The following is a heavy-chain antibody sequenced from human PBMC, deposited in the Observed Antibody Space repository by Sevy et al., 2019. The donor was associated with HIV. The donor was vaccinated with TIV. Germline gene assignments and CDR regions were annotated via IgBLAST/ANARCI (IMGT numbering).Heavy chain of an antibody. V-gene: IGHV1-3*04. J-gene: IGHJ4*02. D-gene: IGHD6-19*01. CDR3: AKDWMYSTGWIFDY. CDR2: INTGNGNT. Sequence: ASVKVSCKASGYTFTTYAIHWVRQAPGQRLEWMGWINTGNGNTKYSQNLQGRITFTRDTSASTTYMELSSLRSEDTAVYYCAKDWMYSTGWIFDYWGQGTLVTVSS. CDR1: GYTFTTYA.